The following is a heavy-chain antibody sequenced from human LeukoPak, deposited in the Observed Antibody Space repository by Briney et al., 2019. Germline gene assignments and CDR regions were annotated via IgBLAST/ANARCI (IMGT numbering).Heavy chain of an antibody. CDR2: ISGSGGSA. CDR1: GFTFSSNA. D-gene: IGHD3-3*01. Sequence: PGGSLRLSCAASGFTFSSNAMTWVRQAPGKGLEWVSAISGSGGSAYYADSVKGRFTISRDNSKNTLYLQMNSLRAEDTAVYYCAKPYYDFWSGYYYFDYWGQGTLVTVSS. CDR3: AKPYYDFWSGYYYFDY. J-gene: IGHJ4*02. V-gene: IGHV3-23*01.